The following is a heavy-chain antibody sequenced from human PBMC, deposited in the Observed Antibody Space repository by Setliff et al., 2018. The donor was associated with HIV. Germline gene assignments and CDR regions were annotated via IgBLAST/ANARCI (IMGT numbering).Heavy chain of an antibody. CDR3: DNSGYDGDYYYYYMDV. Sequence: SETLSLTCSVSGGSVIKDNFYWGWIRQAPAKGLEWIGTLYDTGRTYYTPPLKSRVSIFVDTTENEFSLNLRSVTAADTAVYFCDNSGYDGDYYYYYMDVWGKGTTVTVSS. CDR2: LYDTGRT. J-gene: IGHJ6*03. CDR1: GGSVIKDNFY. D-gene: IGHD5-12*01. V-gene: IGHV4-39*01.